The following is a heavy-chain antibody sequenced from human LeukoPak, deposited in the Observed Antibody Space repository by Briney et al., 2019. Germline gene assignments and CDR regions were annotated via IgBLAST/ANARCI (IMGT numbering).Heavy chain of an antibody. CDR2: ISGSSAYI. V-gene: IGHV3-21*01. CDR1: GFTFSSYA. CDR3: ARSMIRGVVYFDY. J-gene: IGHJ4*02. D-gene: IGHD3-10*01. Sequence: GGSLRLSCAASGFTFSSYAMSWVRQAPGKGLEWVSSISGSSAYIYYADSVKGRFTISRDNAKNSLYLQMNSLRAEDTAVYYCARSMIRGVVYFDYWGQGTLVTVSS.